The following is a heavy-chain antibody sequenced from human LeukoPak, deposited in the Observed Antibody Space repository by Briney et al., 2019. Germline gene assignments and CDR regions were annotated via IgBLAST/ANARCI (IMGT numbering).Heavy chain of an antibody. Sequence: GASVKVSCKASGGTFSSYAISWVRQAPRQGLEWMGGIIPIFGKANYAQKFQGRVTITTDESTSTAYMELSSLRSEDTAVYYCAISGDTYYYGTGRSGDYWGQGTLVTVSS. CDR1: GGTFSSYA. D-gene: IGHD3-10*01. CDR2: IIPIFGKA. V-gene: IGHV1-69*05. CDR3: AISGDTYYYGTGRSGDY. J-gene: IGHJ4*02.